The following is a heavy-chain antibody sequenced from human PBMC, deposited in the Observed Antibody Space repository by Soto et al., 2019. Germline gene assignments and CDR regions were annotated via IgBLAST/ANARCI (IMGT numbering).Heavy chain of an antibody. CDR3: ATTTVAAPAHKDSQH. Sequence: QVQLVQSGAEVKMPGSSVKVSCKASGGIFSSYTLSWVRQAPGQGLEWMGRIIPINGMTNYAQNFQGRVTIIADKSTSTAYRQLSSLRSEDTAVYYCATTTVAAPAHKDSQHWGQGTLVTVSS. J-gene: IGHJ1*01. CDR1: GGIFSSYT. CDR2: IIPINGMT. D-gene: IGHD4-17*01. V-gene: IGHV1-69*02.